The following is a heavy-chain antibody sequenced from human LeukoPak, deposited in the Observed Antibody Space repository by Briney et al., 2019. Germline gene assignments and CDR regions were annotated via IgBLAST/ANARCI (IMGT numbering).Heavy chain of an antibody. CDR3: AKDRVSNWNPLGN. CDR1: GFTFSSYA. V-gene: IGHV3-23*01. D-gene: IGHD1-20*01. J-gene: IGHJ4*02. CDR2: ISGSGGST. Sequence: GGSLRLSCAASGFTFSSYAMSWVRQAPGKGLEWVSAISGSGGSTYYADSVKGRFTTSRDNSKNTLYLQMNSLRAEDTAVYYCAKDRVSNWNPLGNWGQGTLVTVSS.